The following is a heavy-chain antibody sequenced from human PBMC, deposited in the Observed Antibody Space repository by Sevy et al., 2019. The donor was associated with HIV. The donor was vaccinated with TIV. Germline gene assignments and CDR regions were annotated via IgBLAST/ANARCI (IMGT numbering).Heavy chain of an antibody. J-gene: IGHJ4*02. CDR1: GFTFSTYA. Sequence: GGSLRLSCEASGFTFSTYAMSWVRQAPGDGLQWVSGISSSGGNTYYAESVKGRFTISRDNSKNTLYLQMNSLRAEDTAISYCATDLPHTSTVTTDWGQGTLVTVSS. CDR2: ISSSGGNT. CDR3: ATDLPHTSTVTTD. D-gene: IGHD4-17*01. V-gene: IGHV3-23*01.